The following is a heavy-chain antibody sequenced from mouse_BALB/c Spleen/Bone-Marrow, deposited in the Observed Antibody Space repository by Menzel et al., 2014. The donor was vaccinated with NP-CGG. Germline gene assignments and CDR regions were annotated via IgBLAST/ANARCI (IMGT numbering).Heavy chain of an antibody. CDR2: ISSGSSTI. CDR1: GFTFSSFG. CDR3: TRGGNWDDFDY. J-gene: IGHJ2*01. Sequence: EVKLQESGGGLVQPGGSRKLSCAAPGFTFSSFGMHWVRQTPEKGLEWVAYISSGSSTIYYADTVKGRFTISRDNPKNTLFLQVTSLRSEDTAMYYCTRGGNWDDFDYWGQGTTLTVSS. D-gene: IGHD4-1*01. V-gene: IGHV5-17*02.